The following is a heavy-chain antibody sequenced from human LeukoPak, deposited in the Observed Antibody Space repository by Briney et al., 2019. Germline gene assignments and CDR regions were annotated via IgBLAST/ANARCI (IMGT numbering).Heavy chain of an antibody. CDR1: GGSPSGYY. Sequence: SETLSLTCAVYGGSPSGYYWSWIRQPPGKGLEWIGEINHSGSTNYNPSLKSRVTISVDTSKNQFSLKLSSVTAADTAVYYCARARVNYYGSGSYRWFDPWGQGTLVTVSS. J-gene: IGHJ5*02. D-gene: IGHD3-10*01. CDR3: ARARVNYYGSGSYRWFDP. V-gene: IGHV4-34*01. CDR2: INHSGST.